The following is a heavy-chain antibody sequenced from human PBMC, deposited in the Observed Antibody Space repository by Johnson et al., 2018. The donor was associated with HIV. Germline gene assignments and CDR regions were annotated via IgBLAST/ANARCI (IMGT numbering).Heavy chain of an antibody. D-gene: IGHD5-12*01. CDR2: VNWNGDST. CDR1: GFTFNDYY. V-gene: IGHV3-20*04. J-gene: IGHJ3*02. CDR3: RATIPRDAFDI. Sequence: VQLVESGGGLVKPGGSLRLSCTASGFTFNDYYMTWVRQAPGKGLEWVSGVNWNGDSTGYADSVKGRFTISRDNSKNTLYLQMNSLRAEDTAVYYTRATIPRDAFDIWGQGTMVTVSS.